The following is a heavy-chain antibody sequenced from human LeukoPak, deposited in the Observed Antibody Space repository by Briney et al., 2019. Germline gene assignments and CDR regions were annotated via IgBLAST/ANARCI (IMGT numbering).Heavy chain of an antibody. J-gene: IGHJ4*02. CDR3: SGGGSGWYSNY. V-gene: IGHV3-66*01. D-gene: IGHD6-19*01. Sequence: GGSLRLSCAASGFTVSSNYMSWVRQAPGKGLEWVSVIYSGGSTYYADSVKGRVTISRDNAKNTLYLQMNNLRAEDTAVYYCSGGGSGWYSNYWGQGTLVTVSS. CDR1: GFTVSSNY. CDR2: IYSGGST.